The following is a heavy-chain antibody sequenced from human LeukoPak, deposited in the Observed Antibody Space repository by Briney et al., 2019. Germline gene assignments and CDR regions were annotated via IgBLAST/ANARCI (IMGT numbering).Heavy chain of an antibody. CDR2: IKKDGSEK. J-gene: IGHJ4*02. Sequence: GGSLRLSCAASGFTFSSYWMSWVRQAPGKGLEWVANIKKDGSEKYYVDSVKGRFTISRDNAKNSLYLQMNSLRAEDTAVYYCARDLYRIVAVPHYFDYWGQGTLVTVSS. CDR1: GFTFSSYW. CDR3: ARDLYRIVAVPHYFDY. D-gene: IGHD3-22*01. V-gene: IGHV3-7*01.